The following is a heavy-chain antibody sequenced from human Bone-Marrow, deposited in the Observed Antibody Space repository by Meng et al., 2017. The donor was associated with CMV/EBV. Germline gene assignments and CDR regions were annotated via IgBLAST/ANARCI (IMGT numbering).Heavy chain of an antibody. CDR3: AREGGSLDV. Sequence: SETLSLTCTVSGGSVSSGSYYWSWIRQPPGKGLEWIGEINHSGSTNYNPSLKSRVTISVDTSKNQFSLKLSSVTAADTAVYYCAREGGSLDVWGQGTTVTVSS. CDR1: GGSVSSGSYY. J-gene: IGHJ6*02. CDR2: INHSGST. D-gene: IGHD1-26*01. V-gene: IGHV4-39*07.